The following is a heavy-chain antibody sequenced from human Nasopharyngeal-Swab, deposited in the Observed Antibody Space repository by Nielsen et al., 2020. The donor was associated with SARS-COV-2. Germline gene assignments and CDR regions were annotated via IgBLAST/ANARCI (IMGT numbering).Heavy chain of an antibody. V-gene: IGHV3-30-3*01. D-gene: IGHD7-27*01. J-gene: IGHJ5*02. CDR2: MTYDGSNK. Sequence: GGSLRLSCAASAGFAFSGSAMHWVRQAPGKGLEWVAVMTYDGSNKYYADSVKGRFTISRDNSKNTLYLQMNSLRAEDSAVYYCARGLGSNWFDPWGQGTLVTVSS. CDR1: AGFAFSGSA. CDR3: ARGLGSNWFDP.